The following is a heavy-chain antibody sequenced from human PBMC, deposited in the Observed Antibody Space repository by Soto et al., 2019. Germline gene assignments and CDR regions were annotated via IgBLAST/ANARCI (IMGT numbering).Heavy chain of an antibody. CDR2: IYYSGST. V-gene: IGHV4-39*01. CDR1: GGSISSSSYY. CDR3: ARQLGLPIGCYYYYMDV. J-gene: IGHJ6*03. Sequence: PSETLSLTCTVSGGSISSSSYYWGWIRQPPGKGLEWIGSIYYSGSTYYNPSLKSRVTISVDTSKNQFSLKLSSVTAADTAVYYCARQLGLPIGCYYYYMDVWGKGTTVTVSS. D-gene: IGHD3-16*01.